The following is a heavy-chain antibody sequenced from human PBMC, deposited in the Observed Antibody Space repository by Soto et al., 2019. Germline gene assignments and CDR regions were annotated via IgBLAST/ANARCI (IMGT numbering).Heavy chain of an antibody. CDR1: GGSFSGYY. D-gene: IGHD3-3*01. CDR2: INHSGST. V-gene: IGHV4-34*01. Sequence: PSETLSLTCAVYGGSFSGYYWSWIRQPPGKGLEWIGEINHSGSTNYNPSLKSRVTISVDTSKNQFSLKLSSVTAADTAVYYCARILIGYYYYGMDVWGQGTTVTVS. CDR3: ARILIGYYYYGMDV. J-gene: IGHJ6*02.